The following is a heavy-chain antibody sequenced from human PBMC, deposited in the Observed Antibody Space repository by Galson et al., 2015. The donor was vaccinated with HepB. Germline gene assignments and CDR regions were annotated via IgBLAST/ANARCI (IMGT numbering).Heavy chain of an antibody. CDR3: ARDTDYYGSGGWDY. D-gene: IGHD3-10*01. Sequence: SLRLSCAASGFSFSSYSMNWVRQAPGKGLEWVSSISSSTYIYYADSVKGRFTISRDNARNSLYLQMNSLRAEDTAVYYCARDTDYYGSGGWDYWGQGTLVTVSS. V-gene: IGHV3-21*01. CDR1: GFSFSSYS. J-gene: IGHJ4*02. CDR2: ISSSTYI.